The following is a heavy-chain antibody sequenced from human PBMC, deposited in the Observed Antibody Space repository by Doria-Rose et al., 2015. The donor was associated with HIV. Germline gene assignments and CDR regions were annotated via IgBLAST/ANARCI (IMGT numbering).Heavy chain of an antibody. Sequence: QVTLKESGPVLVKPTETLTLTCTVSGVSLSSPGMGVSWIRQPPGKALEWLADIFSDDERSYKTSLKSRLTISRGTSKRQVVLTMTDMDPVDTATYYCARITSSRWYHKYLFDFWGQGTMVIVSA. J-gene: IGHJ4*02. CDR2: IFSDDER. CDR1: GVSLSSPGMG. V-gene: IGHV2-26*01. D-gene: IGHD6-13*01. CDR3: ARITSSRWYHKYLFDF.